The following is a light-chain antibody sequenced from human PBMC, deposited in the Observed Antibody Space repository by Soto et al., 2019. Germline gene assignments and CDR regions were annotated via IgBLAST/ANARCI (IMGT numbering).Light chain of an antibody. V-gene: IGKV3-20*01. Sequence: EIVLTQFPGTLSLSQGERATLSCRASQSVTGNSLAWYQQKLGRAPRVLIYGASNRATGIPDRFSGSGSGTDFTLTITRLEPEDFAVYFCQQYGGSPRTFGQGTRLEIK. CDR2: GAS. CDR3: QQYGGSPRT. J-gene: IGKJ5*01. CDR1: QSVTGNS.